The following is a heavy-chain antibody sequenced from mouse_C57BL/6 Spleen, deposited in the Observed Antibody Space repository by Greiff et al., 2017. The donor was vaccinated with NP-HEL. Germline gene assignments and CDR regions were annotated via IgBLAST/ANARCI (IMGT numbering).Heavy chain of an antibody. V-gene: IGHV1-64*01. CDR2: IHPNSGST. J-gene: IGHJ2*01. Sequence: VQLQQPGAELVKPGASVKLSCKASGYTFTSYWMHWVKQRPGQGLEWIGMIHPNSGSTNYNEKFKSKATLTVDKSSSTAYMQLSSLTSEDSAVYYCARSEDYYGSSYGYWGKGTTLTVAS. D-gene: IGHD1-1*01. CDR3: ARSEDYYGSSYGY. CDR1: GYTFTSYW.